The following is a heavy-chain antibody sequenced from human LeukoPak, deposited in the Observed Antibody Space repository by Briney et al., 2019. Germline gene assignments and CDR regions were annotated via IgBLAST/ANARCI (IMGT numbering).Heavy chain of an antibody. D-gene: IGHD3-9*01. V-gene: IGHV4-59*01. CDR3: ARVTGYTIEDYFDY. CDR2: IYYSGST. J-gene: IGHJ4*02. Sequence: MASETLSLTCTVSGGSISSYYWSWIRQPPGKGLEWIGYIYYSGSTNYNPSLKSRVTISVKTSKNQFSLKLRSVTAADTAVYCCARVTGYTIEDYFDYWGQGTLVTVSS. CDR1: GGSISSYY.